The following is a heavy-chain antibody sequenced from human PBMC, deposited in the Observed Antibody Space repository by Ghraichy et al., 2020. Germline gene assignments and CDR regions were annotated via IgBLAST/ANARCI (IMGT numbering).Heavy chain of an antibody. V-gene: IGHV3-9*01. CDR3: AKDRDYYGSGSYIDY. Sequence: GGSLRLSCAASGFTFDDYAMHWVRHAPGKGLEWVSGISWNSGSIGYADSVKGRFTISRDNAKNSLYLQMNSLRAEDTALYYCAKDRDYYGSGSYIDYWGQGTLVTVSS. CDR2: ISWNSGSI. D-gene: IGHD3-10*01. J-gene: IGHJ4*02. CDR1: GFTFDDYA.